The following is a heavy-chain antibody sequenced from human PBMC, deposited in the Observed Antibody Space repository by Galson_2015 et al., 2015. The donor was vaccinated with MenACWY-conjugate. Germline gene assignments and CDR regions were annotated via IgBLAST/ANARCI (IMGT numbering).Heavy chain of an antibody. J-gene: IGHJ5*02. D-gene: IGHD3-10*01. CDR2: TYYRSKWYN. CDR3: AKDRRRYYYGSGSWGSWFDP. V-gene: IGHV6-1*01. CDR1: GDSVSSNSAA. Sequence: CAISGDSVSSNSAAWNWIRQSPSRGLEWLGRTYYRSKWYNDYAVSVKSRITINPDTSKNQFSLQLNSVTPEDTAVYYCAKDRRRYYYGSGSWGSWFDPWGQGTLVTVSS.